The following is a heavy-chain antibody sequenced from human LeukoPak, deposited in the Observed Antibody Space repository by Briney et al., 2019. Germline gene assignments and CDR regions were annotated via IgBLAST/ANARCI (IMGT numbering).Heavy chain of an antibody. J-gene: IGHJ5*02. CDR3: ARLPRIRVAGPRGSSDL. CDR1: GFTFSSYA. CDR2: IYYSGST. V-gene: IGHV4-59*08. Sequence: AGGSLRLSCAASGFTFSSYAMSWVRQPPGKGLEWIGYIYYSGSTDYNPSLKSRVTTSLDTSQNQFSLKLSSVTAADTAVYYCARLPRIRVAGPRGSSDLWGRGTLVTVSS. D-gene: IGHD6-19*01.